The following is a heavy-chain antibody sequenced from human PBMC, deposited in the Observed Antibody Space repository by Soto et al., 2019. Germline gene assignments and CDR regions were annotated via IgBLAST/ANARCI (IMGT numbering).Heavy chain of an antibody. D-gene: IGHD1-7*01. Sequence: QVQLQESGPGLVKPSQTLSLTCTVSGGSISSGGYYWSWIRQHPGKGLEWIGYIYYSGSTYYNPSLRSRVTISLDTSKNQFSLKMSSVTAADTAVDYCSRATGTTRAFDIWGQGTMVTVSS. CDR3: SRATGTTRAFDI. CDR1: GGSISSGGYY. V-gene: IGHV4-31*03. CDR2: IYYSGST. J-gene: IGHJ3*02.